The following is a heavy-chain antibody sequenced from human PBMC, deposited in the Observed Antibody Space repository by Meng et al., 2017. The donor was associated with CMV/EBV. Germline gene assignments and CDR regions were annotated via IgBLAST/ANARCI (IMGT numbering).Heavy chain of an antibody. CDR3: ARGTNSGSYSAFDI. CDR1: GFTFSPFW. D-gene: IGHD1-26*01. Sequence: GESLKISCGSYGFTFSPFWMSWFRQAPGKGLEWVSVIYSGGSTYYADSVKGRFTISRDNSKNTLYLQMNSLRAEDTAVYYCARGTNSGSYSAFDIWGQGTMVTVSS. J-gene: IGHJ3*02. V-gene: IGHV3-53*01. CDR2: IYSGGST.